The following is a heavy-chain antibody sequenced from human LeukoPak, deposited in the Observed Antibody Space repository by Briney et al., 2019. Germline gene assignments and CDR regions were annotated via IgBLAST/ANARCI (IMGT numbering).Heavy chain of an antibody. CDR1: GYTFTSYG. J-gene: IGHJ4*02. D-gene: IGHD3-22*01. Sequence: ASVTVSCKASGYTFTSYGISWVRQAPGQGLEWMGWISAYNGNTNYAQKLQGRVTMTTDTSTSTAYMELRSLRSDDTAVYYCARVNAYYYDSSGYYASDYWGQGTLVTVSS. V-gene: IGHV1-18*01. CDR3: ARVNAYYYDSSGYYASDY. CDR2: ISAYNGNT.